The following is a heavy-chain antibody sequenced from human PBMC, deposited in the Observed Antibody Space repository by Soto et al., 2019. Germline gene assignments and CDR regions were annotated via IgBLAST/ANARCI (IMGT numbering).Heavy chain of an antibody. D-gene: IGHD1-26*01. CDR1: GFTFSSYD. CDR3: ARGGKVSGSYYGHYGMDV. J-gene: IGHJ6*02. CDR2: IGTAGDP. V-gene: IGHV3-13*05. Sequence: EVQLVESGGGLVQPGGSLRLSCAASGFTFSSYDMHWVRQATGKGLEWVSAIGTAGDPYYPGSVKGRFTISRENAKNSLYLQMNSLRAGDTAVYYCARGGKVSGSYYGHYGMDVWGQGTTVTVSS.